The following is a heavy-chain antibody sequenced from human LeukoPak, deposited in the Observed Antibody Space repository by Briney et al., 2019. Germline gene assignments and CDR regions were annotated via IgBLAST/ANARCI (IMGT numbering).Heavy chain of an antibody. J-gene: IGHJ4*02. CDR1: VFTFRSYS. CDR2: ISSSGTYI. D-gene: IGHD5-12*01. Sequence: GGSLTLSRAAYVFTFRSYSMNWVRQAPGKGLEWVSTISSSGTYIYYADSVKGRFTVSRDNAKNSLYLQMNSLRADDTAVYYCACGYSAYPAGYWGQGTQVTVSS. CDR3: ACGYSAYPAGY. V-gene: IGHV3-21*01.